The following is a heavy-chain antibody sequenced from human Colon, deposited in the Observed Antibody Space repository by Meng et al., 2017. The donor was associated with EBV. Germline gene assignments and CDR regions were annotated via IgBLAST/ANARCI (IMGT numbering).Heavy chain of an antibody. CDR1: GRSISSGNHY. D-gene: IGHD4-17*01. J-gene: IGHJ2*01. Sequence: QVQLQESGPGLVKPSQTLSLTFTVSGRSISSGNHYWSWIRQHPGKGLEYIGYIYYSGSTYYNPSLKSRVIISVDTSKNQFSLRLNSVTAADTAVYYCASLYGDSSVWYLDIWGRGTLVTVAS. CDR2: IYYSGST. V-gene: IGHV4-31*03. CDR3: ASLYGDSSVWYLDI.